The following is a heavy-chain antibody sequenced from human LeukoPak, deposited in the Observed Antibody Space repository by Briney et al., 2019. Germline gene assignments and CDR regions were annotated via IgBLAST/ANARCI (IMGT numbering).Heavy chain of an antibody. CDR2: ISYDGSNK. Sequence: PGGSLRLSCAAFGFTFSSYAMHWVRQAPGKGLEWVAVISYDGSNKYYADSVKGRFTISRDNSKNTLYLQMNSLRAEDTAVYYCARDYYDSSGYRHGFDYWGQGTLVTVPS. CDR1: GFTFSSYA. CDR3: ARDYYDSSGYRHGFDY. V-gene: IGHV3-30*04. D-gene: IGHD3-22*01. J-gene: IGHJ4*02.